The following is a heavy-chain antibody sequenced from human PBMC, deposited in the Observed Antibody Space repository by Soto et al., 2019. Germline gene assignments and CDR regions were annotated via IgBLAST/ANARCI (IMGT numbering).Heavy chain of an antibody. CDR3: ARGRNYYDSSGYYYRGYYFDY. D-gene: IGHD3-22*01. V-gene: IGHV4-34*01. CDR2: INHSGST. J-gene: IGHJ4*02. Sequence: SETLSLTCAVYGGSFSGYYWSWIRQPPGKGLEWIGEINHSGSTNYNPSLKSRVTISVDTSKNQFSLKLSSVTAADTAVYYCARGRNYYDSSGYYYRGYYFDYWGQGTLVTVSS. CDR1: GGSFSGYY.